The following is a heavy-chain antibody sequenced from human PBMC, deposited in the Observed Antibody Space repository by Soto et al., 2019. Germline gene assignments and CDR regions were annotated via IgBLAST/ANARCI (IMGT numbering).Heavy chain of an antibody. CDR1: GDSVSSNSAA. J-gene: IGHJ5*02. CDR3: ARSSVVMTAILDWFDP. V-gene: IGHV6-1*01. CDR2: TYYRSKWYN. D-gene: IGHD2-21*02. Sequence: SQTLSLTCAISGDSVSSNSAAWNWIRQSPSRGLEWLGRTYYRSKWYNDYAVSVKSRITINPDTSKNQFSLQLNSVTPEDTAVYYCARSSVVMTAILDWFDPWGRGTLVTVSS.